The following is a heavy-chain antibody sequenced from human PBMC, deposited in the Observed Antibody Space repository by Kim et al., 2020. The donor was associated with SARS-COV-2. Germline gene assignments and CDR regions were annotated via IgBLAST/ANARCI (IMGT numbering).Heavy chain of an antibody. J-gene: IGHJ6*03. Sequence: ASVKVSCKASGYTFTGYYMHWVRQAPGQGLEWMGRINPNSGGTNYAQKFQGRVTMTRDTSISTAYMELSRLRSDDTAVYYCARAPYNWNPRGGNDMDVWGKGTTVTVSS. D-gene: IGHD1-20*01. CDR2: INPNSGGT. V-gene: IGHV1-2*06. CDR3: ARAPYNWNPRGGNDMDV. CDR1: GYTFTGYY.